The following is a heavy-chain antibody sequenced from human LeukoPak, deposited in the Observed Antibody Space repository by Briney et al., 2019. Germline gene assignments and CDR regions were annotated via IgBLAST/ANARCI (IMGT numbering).Heavy chain of an antibody. Sequence: GGSLRLSCAASGFTFSSYSMNWVRQAPGKGLEWVSYISSSTGYTDYADSVRGRFTISRDNAKNSLYLQMNNLRAEDTAVYYCARDLKDYYDSGGYPGIGYWGQGTLVTVSS. CDR3: ARDLKDYYDSGGYPGIGY. V-gene: IGHV3-21*04. D-gene: IGHD3-22*01. J-gene: IGHJ4*02. CDR1: GFTFSSYS. CDR2: ISSSTGYT.